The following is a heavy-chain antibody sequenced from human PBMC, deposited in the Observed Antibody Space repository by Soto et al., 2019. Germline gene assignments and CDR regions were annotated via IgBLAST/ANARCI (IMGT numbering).Heavy chain of an antibody. D-gene: IGHD2-15*01. J-gene: IGHJ4*02. V-gene: IGHV3-23*01. CDR2: ISGSGGVT. Sequence: VQLLESGGGLVQPGGSLRLSCAASGFTFSSYAMSWVRQAPGKGLEWVSTISGSGGVTYYADSVKGRFTISRDNSKNTLYLQMNSLRAEDTAVYYCAKARGRYCSGGTCYSDYWGQGTLVTVSS. CDR3: AKARGRYCSGGTCYSDY. CDR1: GFTFSSYA.